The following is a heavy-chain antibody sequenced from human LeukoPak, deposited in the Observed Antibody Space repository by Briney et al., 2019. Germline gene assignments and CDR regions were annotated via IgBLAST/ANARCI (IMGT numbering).Heavy chain of an antibody. Sequence: ASVKVSCKASGYTFTSYGISWVRQAPGQGLEWMGGIIPIFGTANYAQKFQGRVTITTDESTSTAYMELSSLRSEDTAVYYCARSDTQYQLLSGRYWGQGTLVTVSS. CDR3: ARSDTQYQLLSGRY. J-gene: IGHJ4*02. V-gene: IGHV1-69*05. CDR2: IIPIFGTA. D-gene: IGHD2-2*01. CDR1: GYTFTSYG.